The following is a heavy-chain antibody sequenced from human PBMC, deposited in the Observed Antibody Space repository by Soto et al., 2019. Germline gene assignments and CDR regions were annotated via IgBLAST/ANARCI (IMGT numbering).Heavy chain of an antibody. Sequence: GGSLRLSCAASGFTFSNYAMTWVRQAPGKGLEWVSAISGSGGSTYYADSVKGRFTIFRDNSKNTLYLQMNSLRAEDTAVYYCAKDINYYGSGSSDYWGQGTLVTVSS. J-gene: IGHJ4*02. CDR3: AKDINYYGSGSSDY. D-gene: IGHD3-10*01. CDR2: ISGSGGST. CDR1: GFTFSNYA. V-gene: IGHV3-23*01.